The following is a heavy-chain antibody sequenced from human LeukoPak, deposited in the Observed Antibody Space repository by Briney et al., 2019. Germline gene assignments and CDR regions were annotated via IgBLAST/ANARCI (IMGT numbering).Heavy chain of an antibody. Sequence: GGSLRLSCAAPGFTFSSYGMHWVRQAPGKGLEWVAVIWYDGSNKYYADSVKGRFTISRDNSKNTLYLQMNSLRAEDTAVYYCARDRRGGGMDVWGQGTTVTVSS. V-gene: IGHV3-33*01. J-gene: IGHJ6*02. CDR1: GFTFSSYG. CDR2: IWYDGSNK. CDR3: ARDRRGGGMDV. D-gene: IGHD3-10*01.